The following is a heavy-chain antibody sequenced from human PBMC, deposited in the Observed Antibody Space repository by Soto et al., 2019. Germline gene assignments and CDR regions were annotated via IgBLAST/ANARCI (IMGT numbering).Heavy chain of an antibody. CDR3: AGHYSSSWVYNY. Sequence: SETLSLTCTVSGGPITSGGHYWSWIRQRPGKGLEWIGIIYYSGSTSYHPSLNSRVTISLDTSKNQFSLKLSSVTAADTAVYYCAGHYSSSWVYNYWGQGTLVTVSS. CDR1: GGPITSGGHY. V-gene: IGHV4-31*03. CDR2: IYYSGST. J-gene: IGHJ4*02. D-gene: IGHD6-6*01.